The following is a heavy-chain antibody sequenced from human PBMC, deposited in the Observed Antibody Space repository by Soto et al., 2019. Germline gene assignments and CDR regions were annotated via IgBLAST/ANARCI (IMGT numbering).Heavy chain of an antibody. Sequence: SATLSLTCSFQGWSFIGYYWSWILQPPGKGLEWIGEINHSGSTNYNPSLKSRVTISVDTSKNQFSLKLSSVTAADTAVDYCARGFWGKIGPRGLDCWGPGT. CDR1: GWSFIGYY. CDR2: INHSGST. V-gene: IGHV4-34*01. CDR3: ARGFWGKIGPRGLDC. J-gene: IGHJ4*02. D-gene: IGHD3-16*01.